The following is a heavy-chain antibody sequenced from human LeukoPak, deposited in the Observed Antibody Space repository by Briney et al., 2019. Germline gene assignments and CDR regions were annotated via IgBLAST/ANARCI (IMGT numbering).Heavy chain of an antibody. CDR1: GDSVSSNNAA. D-gene: IGHD1-26*01. V-gene: IGHV6-1*01. CDR3: VRGAWELLSRYWYFDL. Sequence: SQTLSLTCAISGDSVSSNNAAWNWIRQSPSRGLEWLGRTYYRSKWYTEYAVSVKSRITINPDTSKNQFSLQLNSVTPEDTAVYYCVRGAWELLSRYWYFDLWGRGTLVTVSS. J-gene: IGHJ2*01. CDR2: TYYRSKWYT.